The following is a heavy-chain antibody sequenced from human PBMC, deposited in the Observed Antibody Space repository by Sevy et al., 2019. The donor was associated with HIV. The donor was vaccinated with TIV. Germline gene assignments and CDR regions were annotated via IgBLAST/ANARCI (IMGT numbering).Heavy chain of an antibody. J-gene: IGHJ5*02. CDR2: IYYTGST. V-gene: IGHV4-59*01. Sequence: ETLSLTCTVSGGSISAYYWSWIRQPPGKPLEYIGYIYYTGSTNYNPSLKSRVTISVDTSKNQFSLKLNSVTAADTAVYSGARAPPVRSGDDSLNWFDPWGQGTLVTVSS. CDR1: GGSISAYY. CDR3: ARAPPVRSGDDSLNWFDP. D-gene: IGHD5-12*01.